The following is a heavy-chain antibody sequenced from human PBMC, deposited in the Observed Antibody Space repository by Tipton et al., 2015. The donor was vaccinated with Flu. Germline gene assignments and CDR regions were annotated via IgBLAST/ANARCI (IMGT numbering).Heavy chain of an antibody. CDR1: GGPLSSFY. CDR3: VRGSGPGPHVVFEF. J-gene: IGHJ4*02. D-gene: IGHD2-21*01. CDR2: IYSSGSA. V-gene: IGHV4-4*07. Sequence: TLSLTCTVSGGPLSSFYWNWIRQPAGKGLEWVGRIYSSGSASYNPSLKSRVTMSVDTSKNQFSLNLTSVTAADTAVYFCVRGSGPGPHVVFEFWGGGKMVTVSS.